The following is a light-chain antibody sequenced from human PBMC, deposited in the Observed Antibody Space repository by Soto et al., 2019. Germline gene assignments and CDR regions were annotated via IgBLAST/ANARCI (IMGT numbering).Light chain of an antibody. J-gene: IGKJ5*01. CDR1: QSISSW. V-gene: IGKV1-5*01. CDR3: QQYNSYWIT. Sequence: DIPMTQSASTLSASVGDRVTITCRASQSISSWLAWYQQKPGKAPKLLIYDASSLESGVPSRFSGSGSGTEFTLTISSLQPADFATYYCQQYNSYWITFGQGTRLEIK. CDR2: DAS.